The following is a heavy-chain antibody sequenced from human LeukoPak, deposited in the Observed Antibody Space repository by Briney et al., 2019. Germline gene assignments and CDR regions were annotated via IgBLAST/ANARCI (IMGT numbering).Heavy chain of an antibody. CDR3: ARHVHSSSWPPGGFDY. CDR2: IYYSEST. Sequence: SETLSLTCTVSGGSISSYYWSWIRQPPGKGLEWIGYIYYSESTNYNPSLKSRVTISVDTSKNQFSLKLSSVTAADTAVYYCARHVHSSSWPPGGFDYWGQGTLVTVSS. D-gene: IGHD6-13*01. J-gene: IGHJ4*02. CDR1: GGSISSYY. V-gene: IGHV4-59*08.